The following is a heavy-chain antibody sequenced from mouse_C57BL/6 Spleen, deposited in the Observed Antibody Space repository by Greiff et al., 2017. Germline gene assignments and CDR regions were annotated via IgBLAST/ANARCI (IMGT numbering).Heavy chain of an antibody. CDR3: ARAPPYNYYFDY. CDR1: GYTFTSYW. V-gene: IGHV1-52*01. J-gene: IGHJ2*01. CDR2: IDPSDSET. D-gene: IGHD4-1*02. Sequence: QVQLQQPGAELVRPGSSVKLSCKASGYTFTSYWMHWVKQRPIQGLEWIGNIDPSDSETHYNQKFKDKATLTVDKSSSTAYMQLSSLTSEDSAVYDCARAPPYNYYFDYWGQGTTLTVSS.